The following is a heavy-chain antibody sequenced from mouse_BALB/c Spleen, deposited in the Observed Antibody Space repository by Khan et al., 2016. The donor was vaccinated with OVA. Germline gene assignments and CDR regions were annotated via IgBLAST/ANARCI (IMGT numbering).Heavy chain of an antibody. CDR3: ARSLTLTTVVATNFDY. V-gene: IGHV3-2*02. CDR2: ISYSGRP. J-gene: IGHJ2*01. CDR1: GYSITSDYA. Sequence: VQLKQSGPGLVKPSQSLSLTCTVTGYSITSDYAWNWIRQFPGNKLEWVGYISYSGRPSSNPSLKSRISITRDTSQNQFFLQLSSVTTVDSATYYCARSLTLTTVVATNFDYCGRGTTRTGSS. D-gene: IGHD1-1*01.